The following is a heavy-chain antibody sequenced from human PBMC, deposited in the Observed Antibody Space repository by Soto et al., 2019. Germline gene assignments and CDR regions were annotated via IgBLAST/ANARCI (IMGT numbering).Heavy chain of an antibody. CDR2: IWYDGSNK. CDR3: ARGTLWFGEPGLAYGMDV. J-gene: IGHJ6*02. Sequence: GGSLRLSCAASGFTFSSYGMHWVRQAPGKGLEWVAVIWYDGSNKYYADSVKGRFTISRDNSKNTLYLQMNSLRAEDTAVYYCARGTLWFGEPGLAYGMDVWGQGTTVTVSS. CDR1: GFTFSSYG. V-gene: IGHV3-33*01. D-gene: IGHD3-10*01.